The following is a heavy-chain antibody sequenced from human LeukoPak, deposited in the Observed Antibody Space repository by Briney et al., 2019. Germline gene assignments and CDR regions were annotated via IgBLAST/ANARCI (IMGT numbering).Heavy chain of an antibody. Sequence: SETLSLTCTVSGGSVSSGSYYWSWIRQPPGKGLEWIGYIYYSGCTNYNPSLKSRVTISVDTSKNQFSLKLSSVTAADTAVYYCARAIVVVTDFDYWGQGTLVTVSS. CDR3: ARAIVVVTDFDY. J-gene: IGHJ4*02. V-gene: IGHV4-61*01. CDR2: IYYSGCT. D-gene: IGHD3-22*01. CDR1: GGSVSSGSYY.